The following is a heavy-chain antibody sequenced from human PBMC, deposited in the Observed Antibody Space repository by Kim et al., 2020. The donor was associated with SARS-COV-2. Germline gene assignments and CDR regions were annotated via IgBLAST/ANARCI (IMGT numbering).Heavy chain of an antibody. CDR2: INEDGSKK. CDR1: GFTFSTSW. V-gene: IGHV3-7*01. D-gene: IGHD5-18*01. J-gene: IGHJ4*02. CDR3: VGWTVDTSI. Sequence: GGSLRLSCAASGFTFSTSWMSWVRQAPGKGLEWVANINEDGSKKYYVDSVKGRFTISRDNAKKSLYLQMNILEAEDTAVFYCVGWTVDTSIWGQGTLVTVSS.